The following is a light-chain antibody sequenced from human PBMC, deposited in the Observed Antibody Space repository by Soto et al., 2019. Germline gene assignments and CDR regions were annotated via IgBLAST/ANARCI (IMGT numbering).Light chain of an antibody. CDR2: GAS. CDR3: QQYGRSPFT. CDR1: QDVSRY. Sequence: QLTQSPSSLSASVGDRVTITCRASQDVSRYLAWYQQKAGKAPKLLIYGASTLQSGVPSRFSGFGSGTEFTLTISRLEPEDFAVYYCQQYGRSPFTFGPGTKVDIK. J-gene: IGKJ3*01. V-gene: IGKV1-9*01.